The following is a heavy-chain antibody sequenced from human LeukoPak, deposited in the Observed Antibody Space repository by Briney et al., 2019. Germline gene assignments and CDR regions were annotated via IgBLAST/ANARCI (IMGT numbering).Heavy chain of an antibody. J-gene: IGHJ3*02. CDR3: ARVSQGYYDFWSGPRDGGAFDI. D-gene: IGHD3-3*01. CDR2: IYHSGST. CDR1: GGSISSGGYY. Sequence: SETLSLTCTVSGGSISSGGYYWSWIRQPPGKGLEWIGYIYHSGSTYYNPSLKSRVTISVDRSKNQFSLKLSSVTAADTAVYYCARVSQGYYDFWSGPRDGGAFDIWGQGTMVTVSS. V-gene: IGHV4-30-2*01.